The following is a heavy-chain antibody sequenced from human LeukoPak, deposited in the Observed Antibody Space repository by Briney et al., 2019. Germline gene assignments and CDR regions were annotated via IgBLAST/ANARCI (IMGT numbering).Heavy chain of an antibody. V-gene: IGHV4-30-2*01. CDR3: ARGGPLDFWSGYYFGY. D-gene: IGHD3-3*01. CDR2: IYHSGST. Sequence: PSQTLSLTCTVSGGSISSGGYYWSWIRQPPGKGLEWIGYIYHSGSTYYNPSLKSRVTISVDRSKNQFSLKLSSVTAADTAVYNCARGGPLDFWSGYYFGYWXQGXLVTVSS. J-gene: IGHJ4*02. CDR1: GGSISSGGYY.